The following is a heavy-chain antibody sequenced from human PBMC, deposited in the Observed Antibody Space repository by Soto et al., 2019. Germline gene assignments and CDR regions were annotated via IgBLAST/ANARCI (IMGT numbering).Heavy chain of an antibody. CDR3: ARVLGYYDSSVGY. CDR1: GFTFSSYE. V-gene: IGHV3-48*03. J-gene: IGHJ4*02. Sequence: GGSLRLSCAASGFTFSSYEMNWVRQAPGKGLEWVSYISSSGSTIYYADSVKGRFTISRDNAKNSLYLQMNSLRAEDTAVYYCARVLGYYDSSVGYWGQGTLVTVSS. CDR2: ISSSGSTI. D-gene: IGHD3-22*01.